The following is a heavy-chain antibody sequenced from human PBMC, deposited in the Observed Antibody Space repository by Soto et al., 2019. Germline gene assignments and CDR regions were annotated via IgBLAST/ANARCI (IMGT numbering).Heavy chain of an antibody. CDR2: IWYDGTNK. V-gene: IGHV3-33*01. J-gene: IGHJ4*02. Sequence: GGSLRLSCAASGFTFSTYGMHWVRQAPGKGLEWVAVIWYDGTNKYYADSVKGRFTISRDNSNNTLYLQMNSLRAEDTAVYYCARDGISRAVAGTYFDYWGQGTLVTVSS. D-gene: IGHD6-19*01. CDR1: GFTFSTYG. CDR3: ARDGISRAVAGTYFDY.